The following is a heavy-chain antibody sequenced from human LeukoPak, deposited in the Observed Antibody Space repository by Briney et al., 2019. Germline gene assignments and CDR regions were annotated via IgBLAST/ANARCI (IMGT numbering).Heavy chain of an antibody. D-gene: IGHD1-1*01. CDR2: ISSSGSTI. V-gene: IGHV3-11*04. J-gene: IGHJ4*02. Sequence: GGSLRLSCAASGFTFSDYYMSWIRQAPGKGLEWVSYISSSGSTIYYADSVKGRFTISRDNAKNSLYLEMNSLRAEDTAIYYCATIRQWKFDYWGQGALVTVSS. CDR3: ATIRQWKFDY. CDR1: GFTFSDYY.